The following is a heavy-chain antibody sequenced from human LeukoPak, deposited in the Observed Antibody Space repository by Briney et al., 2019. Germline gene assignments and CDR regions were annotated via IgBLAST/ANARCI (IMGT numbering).Heavy chain of an antibody. Sequence: GGSLRLSCAASGFTVSSNYMSWVRQAPGKGREWVSVIYSGGSTYYSDSVKGRFTISRDNSKNTLYLQMKSLRAEDTAVYYCARLDYGDCFDYWGQGTLVTVSS. CDR1: GFTVSSNY. D-gene: IGHD4-17*01. J-gene: IGHJ4*02. CDR2: IYSGGST. CDR3: ARLDYGDCFDY. V-gene: IGHV3-53*01.